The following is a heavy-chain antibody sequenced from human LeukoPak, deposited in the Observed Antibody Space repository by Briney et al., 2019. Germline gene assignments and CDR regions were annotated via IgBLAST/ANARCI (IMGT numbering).Heavy chain of an antibody. CDR3: ARGGKVDIVVVPAANPAVYNWFDP. J-gene: IGHJ5*02. Sequence: ASVKVSCKASGYTFTSYDINWVRQATGQGLEWMGWMNPNSGNTGYAQKFQGRVTITRNTSISTAYMELSSLRSEDTAVYYCARGGKVDIVVVPAANPAVYNWFDPWGQGTLVTVSS. CDR1: GYTFTSYD. CDR2: MNPNSGNT. V-gene: IGHV1-8*03. D-gene: IGHD2-2*03.